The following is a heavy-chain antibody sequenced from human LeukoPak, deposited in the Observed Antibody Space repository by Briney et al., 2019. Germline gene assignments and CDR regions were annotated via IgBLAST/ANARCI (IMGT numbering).Heavy chain of an antibody. CDR2: IYYSGST. J-gene: IGHJ4*02. CDR1: GGSISSSSYY. CDR3: AREQGLTGVMYYFDY. V-gene: IGHV4-39*02. Sequence: SETLSLTCTVSGGSISSSSYYWGWIRQPPGKGLEWIGSIYYSGSTYYNPSLKSRVTISVDTSKNQFSLKLSSVTAADTAVYYCAREQGLTGVMYYFDYWGQGTLVTVSS. D-gene: IGHD7-27*01.